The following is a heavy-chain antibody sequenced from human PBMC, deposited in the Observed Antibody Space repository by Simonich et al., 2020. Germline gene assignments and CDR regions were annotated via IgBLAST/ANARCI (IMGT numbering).Heavy chain of an antibody. CDR3: ARTNTMRELDTMVRGVDYFDY. V-gene: IGHV1-69*09. D-gene: IGHD3-10*01. J-gene: IGHJ4*02. CDR1: GGTFSSYA. Sequence: QVQLVQSGAEVKKPGSSVKVSCKASGGTFSSYAISWVRQAPVKGLEWRGGINPTLRIANKAQKFQGRVTITADKSTSTAYMERSSLRSEDTAVYYCARTNTMRELDTMVRGVDYFDYWGQGTLVTVSS. CDR2: INPTLRIA.